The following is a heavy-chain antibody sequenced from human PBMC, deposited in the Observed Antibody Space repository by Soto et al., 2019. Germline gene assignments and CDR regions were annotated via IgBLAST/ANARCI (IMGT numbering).Heavy chain of an antibody. CDR3: ASTVVTGY. J-gene: IGHJ4*02. D-gene: IGHD2-15*01. Sequence: EVQLVESGGGLVQPGGSLRLSCAVSGFTFSSDWMHWVRQAPGKVLVWVSRINSDGSSTSYADSVKGRFTISRDNAKNTLYLQMNSLRAEDTAVYYCASTVVTGYWCQGTLVTVSS. V-gene: IGHV3-74*01. CDR1: GFTFSSDW. CDR2: INSDGSST.